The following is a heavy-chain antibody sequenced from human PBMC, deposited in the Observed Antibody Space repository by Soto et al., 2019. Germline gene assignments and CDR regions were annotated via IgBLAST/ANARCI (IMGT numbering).Heavy chain of an antibody. CDR2: ISSGSSYI. CDR1: GFTFSSYN. Sequence: EVQLVESGGGLVKPGGSLRLSCAASGFTFSSYNMNWVRQAPGKGLEWVSSISSGSSYIYYADSVKGRFTIARDNAKNELYLQMNSLRAEYTAVYYCAIAGSSGWYVDYWGQGTLFTVSS. D-gene: IGHD6-19*01. V-gene: IGHV3-21*06. CDR3: AIAGSSGWYVDY. J-gene: IGHJ4*02.